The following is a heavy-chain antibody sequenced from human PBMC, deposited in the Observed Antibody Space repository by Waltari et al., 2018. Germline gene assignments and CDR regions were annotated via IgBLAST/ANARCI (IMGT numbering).Heavy chain of an antibody. CDR1: GFPFSSYW. CDR3: ARDWGYSGYDYFDY. D-gene: IGHD5-12*01. Sequence: EVQLVESGGGLVQPGGSLRLSCAASGFPFSSYWISWVRQAPGKGLEWVANIKQDGSEKYYVDSVKGRFTISRDNAKNSLYLQMNSLRAEDTAVYYCARDWGYSGYDYFDYWGQGTLVTVSS. V-gene: IGHV3-7*01. CDR2: IKQDGSEK. J-gene: IGHJ4*02.